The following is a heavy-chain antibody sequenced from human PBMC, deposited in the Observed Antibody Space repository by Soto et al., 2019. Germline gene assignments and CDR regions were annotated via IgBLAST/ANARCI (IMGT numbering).Heavy chain of an antibody. CDR2: IIPIFGTA. CDR3: ARDRGGRWGSSSSVGMDV. CDR1: GGTFSSYA. V-gene: IGHV1-69*01. J-gene: IGHJ6*02. Sequence: QVQLVQSGAEVKKPGSSVKVSCKASGGTFSSYAISWVRQAPGQGLEWMGGIIPIFGTANYAQKFQGRVTITADESTSTAYMELSSLRSDDTAVYYCARDRGGRWGSSSSVGMDVWGQGTTVTVSS. D-gene: IGHD6-6*01.